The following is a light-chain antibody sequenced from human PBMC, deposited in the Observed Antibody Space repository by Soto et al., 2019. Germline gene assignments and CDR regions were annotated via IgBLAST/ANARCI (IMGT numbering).Light chain of an antibody. CDR3: QQTYTTPVIT. CDR1: QSVSIY. V-gene: IGKV1-39*01. CDR2: GAS. Sequence: DIQMTQSQTSLSASLGDRVTITCRASQSVSIYLNWYQLKPGKAPNLLMYGASYLKSGVPTRFSGSGSGTDFTLTISSLQPEDFAIYYCQQTYTTPVITSCQGTLPEI. J-gene: IGKJ5*01.